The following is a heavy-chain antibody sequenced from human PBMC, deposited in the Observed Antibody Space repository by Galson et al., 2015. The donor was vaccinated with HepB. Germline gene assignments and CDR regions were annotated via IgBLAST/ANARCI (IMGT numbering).Heavy chain of an antibody. Sequence: SVKVSCKASGGTFSSYAISWVRQAPGQGLEWMGGIIPIFGTANYAQKFQGRVTITADESTSTAYMELSSLRSEDTAVYYCARDQVPVSSGWQYNWFDPWSQGTLVTVSS. V-gene: IGHV1-69*13. CDR2: IIPIFGTA. J-gene: IGHJ5*02. CDR1: GGTFSSYA. D-gene: IGHD6-19*01. CDR3: ARDQVPVSSGWQYNWFDP.